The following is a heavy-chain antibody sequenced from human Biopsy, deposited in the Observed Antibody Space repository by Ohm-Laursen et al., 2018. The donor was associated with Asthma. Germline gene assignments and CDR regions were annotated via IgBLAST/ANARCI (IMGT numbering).Heavy chain of an antibody. CDR3: ARGDSSNWSHFYFDY. Sequence: SLSLSCAASGFAVSRDYMFWVRQAPGQGLERVSVIYSGGTSHTADYVRGRFTISRAYSKNTLYLQMHSLRAEDTAVDYCARGDSSNWSHFYFDYWGQGTLVTVSS. J-gene: IGHJ4*02. CDR2: IYSGGTS. CDR1: GFAVSRDY. D-gene: IGHD3-22*01. V-gene: IGHV3-53*01.